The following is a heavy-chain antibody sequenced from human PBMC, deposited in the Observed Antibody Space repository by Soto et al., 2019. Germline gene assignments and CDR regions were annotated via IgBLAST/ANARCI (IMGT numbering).Heavy chain of an antibody. D-gene: IGHD2-15*01. J-gene: IGHJ4*02. CDR3: ARGRFDCRGGSCPDLDY. V-gene: IGHV4-34*01. Sequence: SETLSLTCAVYGGSFSGYDWSWIRQPPGKALEWIGEINHRGTTNYNPSLKSRATISVDTSKNQFFLSLTSVTAADTAVYYCARGRFDCRGGSCPDLDYWGRGTLVTVSS. CDR1: GGSFSGYD. CDR2: INHRGTT.